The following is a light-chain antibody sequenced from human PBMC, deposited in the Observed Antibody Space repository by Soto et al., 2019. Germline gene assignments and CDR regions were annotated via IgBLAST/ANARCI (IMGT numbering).Light chain of an antibody. J-gene: IGLJ1*01. CDR3: SSYAGSNNFGV. CDR2: EVN. V-gene: IGLV2-8*01. CDR1: SSDVGGYNY. Sequence: QSALTQPPSASGSPGQSVTISCTGTSSDVGGYNYVSWYQQHPGKAPKLMIYEVNKRPSGVPDRFSGSKSSNTASLTVSGLQAEDEAYYYCSSYAGSNNFGVFGTGNKVTVL.